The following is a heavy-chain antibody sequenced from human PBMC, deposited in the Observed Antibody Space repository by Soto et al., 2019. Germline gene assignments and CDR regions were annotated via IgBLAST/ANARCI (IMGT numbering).Heavy chain of an antibody. Sequence: SETLSLTCTFSGESLTYTSWTWIRQPPGKGLEWIGEISSYEGTNYNPSLKSRVTMSMDMSKNQLPLTLTSLTAADTAVYYCARGVDSAKAGYWVQGALVTVSS. CDR1: GESLTYTS. J-gene: IGHJ4*02. D-gene: IGHD5-18*01. CDR3: ARGVDSAKAGY. CDR2: ISSYEGT. V-gene: IGHV4-34*01.